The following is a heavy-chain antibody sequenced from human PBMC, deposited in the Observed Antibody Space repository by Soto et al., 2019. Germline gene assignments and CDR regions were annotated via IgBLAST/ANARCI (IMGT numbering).Heavy chain of an antibody. CDR2: ISYDGSNK. J-gene: IGHJ4*02. CDR1: GFTFSSYA. CDR3: ARDQEKWFGELSPDY. V-gene: IGHV3-30-3*01. Sequence: QVQLVESGGGVVQPGRSLRLSCAASGFTFSSYAMHWVRQAPGKGLEWVAVISYDGSNKYYADSVKGRFTISRDNSKNTLYLQMNSLRAEDTAVYYCARDQEKWFGELSPDYWGQGTLVTVSS. D-gene: IGHD3-10*01.